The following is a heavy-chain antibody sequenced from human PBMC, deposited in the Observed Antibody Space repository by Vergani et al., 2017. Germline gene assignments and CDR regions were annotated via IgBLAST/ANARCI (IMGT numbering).Heavy chain of an antibody. Sequence: QVTLKESGPALVKPTQTLTLNCPLSGFSVNSHPMRVIWIRQPPGKALEWLARIDWDDDKFYDRYLRTRLTISKDISKNQVVLRMTNMYPVDTAMYYCAHARQISGDNYAGLYYYYVMDVWGQGTTVTVSS. J-gene: IGHJ6*02. CDR1: GFSVNSHPMR. CDR3: AHARQISGDNYAGLYYYYVMDV. V-gene: IGHV2-70*04. D-gene: IGHD2-15*01. CDR2: IDWDDDK.